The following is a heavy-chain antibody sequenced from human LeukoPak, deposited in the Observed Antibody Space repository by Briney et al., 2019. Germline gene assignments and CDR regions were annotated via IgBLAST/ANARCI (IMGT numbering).Heavy chain of an antibody. CDR1: GFTFSSYA. V-gene: IGHV3-21*05. CDR3: ARGHIASWYNVEN. J-gene: IGHJ4*02. D-gene: IGHD6-13*01. CDR2: ISGSSTYT. Sequence: GGSLRLSCAASGFTFSSYAMSWVRQAPGKGLEWVSYISGSSTYTNYADSVKGRFTISRDNAKNSLYLVMNSLRAEDTAVYYCARGHIASWYNVENWGQGTLVTVSS.